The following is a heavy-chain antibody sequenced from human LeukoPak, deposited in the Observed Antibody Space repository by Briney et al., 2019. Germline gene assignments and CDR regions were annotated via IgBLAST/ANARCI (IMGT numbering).Heavy chain of an antibody. Sequence: SETLSLTCAVYDGSFTDYHWTWIRQPPGKGLEWIGEINHSGSTRYSPSLKSRVTISVDTPKNQFSLKLSSVTAADTAVYYCTRATEGYSSSVVYMDVWGKGTTVTVSS. CDR1: DGSFTDYH. V-gene: IGHV4-34*01. J-gene: IGHJ6*03. CDR2: INHSGST. D-gene: IGHD6-6*01. CDR3: TRATEGYSSSVVYMDV.